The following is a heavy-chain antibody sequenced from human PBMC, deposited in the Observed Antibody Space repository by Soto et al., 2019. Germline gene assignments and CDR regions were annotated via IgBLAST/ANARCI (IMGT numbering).Heavy chain of an antibody. CDR1: GFTFDDYA. V-gene: IGHV3-9*01. CDR3: AKDSYSYGYNWFDP. D-gene: IGHD5-18*01. Sequence: SLRLSCAASGFTFDDYAMHWVRQAPGKGLEWVAGISWNSGSIGYADSVKGRFTISRDNAKNSLYLQMNSLRAEDTALYYCAKDSYSYGYNWFDPWGQGTLVTVS. J-gene: IGHJ5*02. CDR2: ISWNSGSI.